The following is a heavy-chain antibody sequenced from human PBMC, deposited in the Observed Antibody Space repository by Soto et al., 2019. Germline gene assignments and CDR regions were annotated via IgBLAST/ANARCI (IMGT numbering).Heavy chain of an antibody. J-gene: IGHJ5*02. V-gene: IGHV3-33*01. CDR1: GFTFSSYG. CDR2: IWYDGSNK. D-gene: IGHD1-26*01. CDR3: ARDWVGEDSHGGLDP. Sequence: GGSLRLSCAASGFTFSSYGMHWVRQAPGKGLEWVAVIWYDGSNKYYADSVKGRFTISRGNSKNTLYLQMNSLRAEDTAVYYCARDWVGEDSHGGLDPWGQGTLVTVSS.